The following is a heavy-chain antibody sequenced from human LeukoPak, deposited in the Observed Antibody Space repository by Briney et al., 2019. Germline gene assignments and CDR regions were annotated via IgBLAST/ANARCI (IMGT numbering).Heavy chain of an antibody. D-gene: IGHD3-9*01. CDR2: IRSDGSDT. J-gene: IGHJ3*02. V-gene: IGHV3-74*01. CDR1: GFTFSDTW. CDR3: ARKDGWLLFRGSDAFDI. Sequence: PGGSLRLSCAASGFTFSDTWMHWVRQAPGKGLVWVSRIRSDGSDTRYAESVKGRFTISRDNAKNTLYLQMNSLRAEDTAVYYCARKDGWLLFRGSDAFDIWGQGTMVTVSS.